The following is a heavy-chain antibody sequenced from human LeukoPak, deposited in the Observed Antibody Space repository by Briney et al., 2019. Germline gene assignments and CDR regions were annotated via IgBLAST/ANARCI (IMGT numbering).Heavy chain of an antibody. CDR1: GFTFSSYW. V-gene: IGHV3-7*01. D-gene: IGHD1-26*01. CDR2: IKQDGSEK. J-gene: IGHJ4*02. CDR3: ARDNSQVGATWGNFDY. Sequence: PGGSLRLSCAASGFTFSSYWMSWVRQAPGKGLEWVANIKQDGSEKYYVDSVNGRFTISRDNAKNTLYLQMNSLRAEDTAVYYCARDNSQVGATWGNFDYWGRGTLVTVSS.